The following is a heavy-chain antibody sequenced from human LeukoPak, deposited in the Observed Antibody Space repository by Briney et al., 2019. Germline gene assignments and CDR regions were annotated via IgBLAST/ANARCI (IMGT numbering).Heavy chain of an antibody. J-gene: IGHJ6*02. V-gene: IGHV5-51*01. CDR2: IYPGDSDT. D-gene: IGHD3-3*01. Sequence: GESLKISCQGSGYSFTSYWIGWVRQMPGKGLEWMGIIYPGDSDTRYSPSFQGQVTISAGKSISTAYLQWSSLKASGTAMYYCAINYDFWSGSSLYGMDVWGQGTTVTVSS. CDR1: GYSFTSYW. CDR3: AINYDFWSGSSLYGMDV.